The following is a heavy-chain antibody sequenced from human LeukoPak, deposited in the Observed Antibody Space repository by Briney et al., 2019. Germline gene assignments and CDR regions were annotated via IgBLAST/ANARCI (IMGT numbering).Heavy chain of an antibody. CDR1: GFTFSSYG. CDR2: IWYDGSNK. Sequence: GGSLRLSCAASGFTFSSYGMHWVRQAPGKGLEWVAVIWYDGSNKYYADSVKGRFTISRDNSKNTLYLQMNSLRAEDTAVYYCAKNAITMVRGVIIIDQIHWGQGTLVTVSS. D-gene: IGHD3-10*01. V-gene: IGHV3-33*06. J-gene: IGHJ4*02. CDR3: AKNAITMVRGVIIIDQIH.